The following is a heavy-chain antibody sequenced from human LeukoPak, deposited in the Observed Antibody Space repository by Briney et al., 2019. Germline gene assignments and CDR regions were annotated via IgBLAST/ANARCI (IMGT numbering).Heavy chain of an antibody. J-gene: IGHJ4*02. CDR2: IYYSGST. CDR3: ARQNYSSSLFDY. Sequence: SETLSLTCTVSGGSISSYYWSWIRQFPGKGLEWIGYIYYSGSTSYNPFLKSRVSISVDMSKNQFSLKLSSVTAADTAVYYCARQNYSSSLFDYWGQGTLVTVSS. CDR1: GGSISSYY. V-gene: IGHV4-59*08. D-gene: IGHD6-13*01.